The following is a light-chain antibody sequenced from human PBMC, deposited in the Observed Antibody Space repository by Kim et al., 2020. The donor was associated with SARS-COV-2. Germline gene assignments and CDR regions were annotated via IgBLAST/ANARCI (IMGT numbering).Light chain of an antibody. J-gene: IGLJ3*02. CDR3: GTWDSSLSGLV. V-gene: IGLV1-51*01. Sequence: GQKVNISCSGSSSNIANNYVSWYQQLPGTAPKLLIYDNNKRPSGIPDRFSGSKSGTSATLGITGLQTGDEADYYCGTWDSSLSGLVFGGGTQLTVL. CDR1: SSNIANNY. CDR2: DNN.